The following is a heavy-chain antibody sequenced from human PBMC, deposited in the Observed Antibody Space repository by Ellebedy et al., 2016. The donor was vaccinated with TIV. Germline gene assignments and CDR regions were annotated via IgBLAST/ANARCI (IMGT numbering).Heavy chain of an antibody. D-gene: IGHD1-14*01. CDR1: GFTFSSYW. J-gene: IGHJ4*02. Sequence: GESLKISCAASGFTFSSYWMHCVRQAPGKGLVRVSRINSDGSSTTYADSVKGRFTISRDNAKNTLYLQMNSLRAEDTAGYYCARGRTTGIWGQGTLVTVSS. CDR2: INSDGSST. CDR3: ARGRTTGI. V-gene: IGHV3-74*01.